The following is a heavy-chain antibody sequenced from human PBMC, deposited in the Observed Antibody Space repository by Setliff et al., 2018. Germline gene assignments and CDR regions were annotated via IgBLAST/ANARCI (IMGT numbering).Heavy chain of an antibody. V-gene: IGHV1-8*03. CDR1: GYTFTSYD. J-gene: IGHJ4*02. Sequence: ASVKVSCKASGYTFTSYDINWVRQATGQGLEWMGWMNPNSGNTGYAQKFQGRVTITRNTSISTAYMELSSLRSEDTAVYYCARSGGGYDFWSEHSDYWGQGTLVTVSS. CDR3: ARSGGGYDFWSEHSDY. CDR2: MNPNSGNT. D-gene: IGHD3-3*01.